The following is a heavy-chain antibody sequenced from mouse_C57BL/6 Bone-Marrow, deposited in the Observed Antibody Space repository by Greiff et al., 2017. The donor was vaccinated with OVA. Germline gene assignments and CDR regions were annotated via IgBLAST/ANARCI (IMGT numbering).Heavy chain of an antibody. V-gene: IGHV3-5*01. CDR3: ARDEIYFGYFDV. CDR2: IYYSGTI. D-gene: IGHD2-1*01. J-gene: IGHJ1*03. CDR1: GISITTGNYR. Sequence: EVKLVESGPGLVKPSQTVFLTCTVTGISITTGNYRWSWIRQFPGNKLEWIGYIYYSGTITYNPSLTSRTTITRDTTTNQFVQEMLCLLAEDKATDYCARDEIYFGYFDVWGTGTPVTVSA.